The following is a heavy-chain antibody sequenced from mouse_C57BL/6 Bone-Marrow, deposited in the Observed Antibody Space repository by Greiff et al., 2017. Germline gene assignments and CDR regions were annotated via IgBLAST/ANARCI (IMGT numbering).Heavy chain of an antibody. D-gene: IGHD2-3*01. Sequence: EVQLQQSGPVLVKPGASVKMSCKASGYTFTDYYMNWVKQSHGKSLEWIGVINPYNGGTSYNQKFKGKATLTVDKSSSTAYMELNSLTSEDSEVYYCASGRWLLPFAYWGQGTLVTVSA. CDR2: INPYNGGT. CDR3: ASGRWLLPFAY. CDR1: GYTFTDYY. J-gene: IGHJ3*01. V-gene: IGHV1-19*01.